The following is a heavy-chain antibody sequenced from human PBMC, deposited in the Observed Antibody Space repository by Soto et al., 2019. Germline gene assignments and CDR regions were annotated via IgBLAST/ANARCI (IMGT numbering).Heavy chain of an antibody. CDR2: INHSGST. V-gene: IGHV4-34*01. D-gene: IGHD6-19*01. CDR1: GGSFSGYY. Sequence: SETLSLTCAVYGGSFSGYYWSWIRQSPGKGLEWIGKINHSGSTDYNPSLRSRVTMSVDTSNNQLTLTVTSVTAADTAMYYCARGPIAVASNWFDPWGQGTMVPVSS. J-gene: IGHJ5*02. CDR3: ARGPIAVASNWFDP.